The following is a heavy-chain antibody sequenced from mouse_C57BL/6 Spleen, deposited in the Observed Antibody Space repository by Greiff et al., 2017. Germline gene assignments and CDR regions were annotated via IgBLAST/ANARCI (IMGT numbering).Heavy chain of an antibody. CDR1: GYTFTSYW. CDR2: IHPNSGST. V-gene: IGHV1-64*01. CDR3: ASPFTAVVATDY. Sequence: QVQLQQPGAELVKPGASVKLSCKASGYTFTSYWMHWVKQRPGQGLEWIGMIHPNSGSTNYNEKFKSKATLTVDKSSSTAYMQLSSLTSEDSAVYYCASPFTAVVATDYWGQGTTLTVSS. J-gene: IGHJ2*01. D-gene: IGHD1-1*01.